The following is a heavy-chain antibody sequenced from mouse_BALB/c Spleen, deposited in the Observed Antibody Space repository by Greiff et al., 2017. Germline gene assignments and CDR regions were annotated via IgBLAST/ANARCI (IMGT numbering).Heavy chain of an antibody. CDR2: IWAGGST. CDR1: GFSLTGYG. J-gene: IGHJ3*01. CDR3: ARGGQIYYDYEAFAY. V-gene: IGHV2-9*02. D-gene: IGHD2-4*01. Sequence: VQLVESGPGLVAPSQSLSITCTVSGFSLTGYGVHWVRQPPGKGLEWLGVIWAGGSTNYNSALMSRLSISKDNSKSQVFLKMNSLQTDDTAMYYCARGGQIYYDYEAFAYWGQGTLVTVSA.